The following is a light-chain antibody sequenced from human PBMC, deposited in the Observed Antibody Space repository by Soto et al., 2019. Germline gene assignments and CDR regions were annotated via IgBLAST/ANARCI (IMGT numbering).Light chain of an antibody. Sequence: EIVLTQSPGTLSLSPGERATLSCRASQSVSSSYLAWYQQKPGQAPRLLIYGASSRATGIHDRFSGSGSGTDFTLTISRLEPEDFAVYYCQQYGSSPVTFGQGTKLEIK. V-gene: IGKV3-20*01. CDR2: GAS. J-gene: IGKJ2*01. CDR3: QQYGSSPVT. CDR1: QSVSSSY.